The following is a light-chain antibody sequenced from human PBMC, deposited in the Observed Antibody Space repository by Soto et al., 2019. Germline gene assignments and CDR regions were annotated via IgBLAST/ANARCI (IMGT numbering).Light chain of an antibody. CDR3: QQTNSLPLT. V-gene: IGKV1-12*01. J-gene: IGKJ4*01. CDR2: AAF. Sequence: DIQMTQSPSSVSASVGDRVPINCRACQGITSWLAWYQQKPGRAPRFLICAAFSLQSGVLSRLTGNVSMKDFSLTISRLQPEDFATYIWQQTNSLPLTFGGRTKVESK. CDR1: QGITSW.